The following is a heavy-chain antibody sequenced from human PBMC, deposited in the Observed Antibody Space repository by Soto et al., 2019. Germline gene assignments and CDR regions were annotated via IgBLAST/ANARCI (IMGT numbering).Heavy chain of an antibody. V-gene: IGHV4-31*03. Sequence: SETLSLTCTVSGGSISSGGYHWSWIRQHPGKGLEWIGYIYYSGSTYYNPSLKSRVTISVDTSKNQFSLKLSSVTAADTAVYYCARAYCGGDCSWFDPWGQGTLVTVSS. J-gene: IGHJ5*02. D-gene: IGHD2-21*02. CDR2: IYYSGST. CDR1: GGSISSGGYH. CDR3: ARAYCGGDCSWFDP.